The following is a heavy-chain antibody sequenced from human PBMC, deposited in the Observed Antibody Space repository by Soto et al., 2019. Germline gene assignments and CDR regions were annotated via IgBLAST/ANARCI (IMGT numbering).Heavy chain of an antibody. D-gene: IGHD6-6*01. J-gene: IGHJ4*02. CDR1: GFTFSSYA. CDR3: AKDKYSSSSPTTEDY. V-gene: IGHV3-23*01. Sequence: GGSLRLSCAASGFTFSSYAMSWVRQAPGKGLEWVSAISGSGGSTYYADSVKGRFTISRDNSKNTLYLRMNSLRAEDTAVYYCAKDKYSSSSPTTEDYWGQGTLVTVSS. CDR2: ISGSGGST.